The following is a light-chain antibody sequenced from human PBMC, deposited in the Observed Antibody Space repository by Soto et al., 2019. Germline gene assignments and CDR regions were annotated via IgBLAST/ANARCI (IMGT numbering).Light chain of an antibody. CDR2: EVS. J-gene: IGLJ1*01. Sequence: QSVLTQPPSASGSPGQSVTIPCTGTSSDIGAYIYVSWYQQHPGKAPKLMIYEVSKRPSGVPDRFSGSKSGSTASLTVSGLQAEDEADYYCSSYAGSNNYVFGTGTKVTV. CDR3: SSYAGSNNYV. CDR1: SSDIGAYIY. V-gene: IGLV2-8*01.